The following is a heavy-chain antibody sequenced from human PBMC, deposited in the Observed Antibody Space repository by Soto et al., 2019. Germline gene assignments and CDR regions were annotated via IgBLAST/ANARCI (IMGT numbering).Heavy chain of an antibody. CDR2: ISYDGSDK. CDR1: GFTFSNYA. CDR3: VRDKGRNGYNYYYSGMDV. J-gene: IGHJ6*02. V-gene: IGHV3-30-3*01. Sequence: QVHLVESGGGVVQPGRSLRLSCAASGFTFSNYAMHWVRQAPGKGLEWVAVISYDGSDKYNANSVKGRFTISRDNSKNTLYLQMNSLRAEDTAVYYCVRDKGRNGYNYYYSGMDVWGQGTTVTVSS. D-gene: IGHD5-18*01.